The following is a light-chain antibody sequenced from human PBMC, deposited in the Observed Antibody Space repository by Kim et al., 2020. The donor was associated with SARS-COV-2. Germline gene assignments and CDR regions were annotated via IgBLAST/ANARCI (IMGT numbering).Light chain of an antibody. CDR3: NSRDSNDNVV. CDR2: GKN. CDR1: SLRSSY. V-gene: IGLV3-19*01. J-gene: IGLJ2*01. Sequence: SSELTQDPAVSVALGQTVRITCQGDSLRSSYATWYQQKPGQAPILVIYGKNNRPSGIPDRFSGSSSGNTAPLTITGTQAGDEADYYCNSRDSNDNVVFGG.